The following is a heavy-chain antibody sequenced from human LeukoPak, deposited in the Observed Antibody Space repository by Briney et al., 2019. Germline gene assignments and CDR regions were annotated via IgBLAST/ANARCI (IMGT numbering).Heavy chain of an antibody. CDR3: ARDALVVPAAIPSAYYYYYMDV. V-gene: IGHV3-7*01. CDR2: IKQDGSEK. Sequence: GGSLRLSCAASGFTFSSYWMSWVGQAPGKGGEGVANIKQDGSEKYYVDSVKGRFTISRDNAKNSLYLQMNSLRAEDTAVYYCARDALVVPAAIPSAYYYYYMDVWGKGTTVTVSS. J-gene: IGHJ6*03. D-gene: IGHD2-2*02. CDR1: GFTFSSYW.